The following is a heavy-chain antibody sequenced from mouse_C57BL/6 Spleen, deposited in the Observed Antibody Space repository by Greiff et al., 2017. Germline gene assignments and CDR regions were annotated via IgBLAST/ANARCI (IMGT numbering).Heavy chain of an antibody. Sequence: VQLKQSGAELVRPGASVKLSCTASGFNIKDDYMHWVKQRPEQGLEWIGWIDPENGDTEYASKFQGKATITADTSSNTAYLQLSSLTSEDTAVYYCTTGFHGAWFAYWGQGTLVTVSA. CDR3: TTGFHGAWFAY. CDR1: GFNIKDDY. CDR2: IDPENGDT. V-gene: IGHV14-4*01. J-gene: IGHJ3*01.